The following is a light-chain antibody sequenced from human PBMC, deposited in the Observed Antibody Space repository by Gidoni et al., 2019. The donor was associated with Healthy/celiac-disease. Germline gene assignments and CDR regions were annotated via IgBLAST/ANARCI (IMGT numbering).Light chain of an antibody. J-gene: IGKJ2*01. V-gene: IGKV3-15*01. CDR2: GAS. Sequence: IVMTQSPATLSVSPGERATLTCRASQSVSSNLAWYQQKPGQAPRLLIYGASTRATVIPARFSGSGSGTEFTITISSLQSEDFAVYYCQQYNNWPDTFGQGTKLEIK. CDR3: QQYNNWPDT. CDR1: QSVSSN.